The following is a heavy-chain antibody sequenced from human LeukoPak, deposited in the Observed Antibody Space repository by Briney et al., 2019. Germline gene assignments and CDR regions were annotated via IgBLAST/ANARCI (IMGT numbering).Heavy chain of an antibody. CDR3: ASPRGDDSGGYYTWYFHH. CDR1: GGSINAYY. D-gene: IGHD3-22*01. Sequence: SETLSLTCTVSGGSINAYYWTWIRQPPWKGLEWMGFIYHSGNTNYNPSLKSRVTISVDTSKNQLSLKLSSVTAADTAVYFCASPRGDDSGGYYTWYFHHWGQGILVTVSS. J-gene: IGHJ1*01. CDR2: IYHSGNT. V-gene: IGHV4-59*08.